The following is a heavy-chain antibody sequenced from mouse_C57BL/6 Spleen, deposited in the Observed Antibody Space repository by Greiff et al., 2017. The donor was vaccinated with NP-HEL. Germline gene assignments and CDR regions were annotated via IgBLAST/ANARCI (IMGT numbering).Heavy chain of an antibody. CDR1: GYTFTDYE. CDR3: TREEEREYDGYFDY. J-gene: IGHJ2*01. Sequence: QVQLQQSGAELVRPGASVTLSCKASGYTFTDYEMHWVKQTPVHGLEWIGAIDPETGGTAYNQKFKGKAILTADKSSSTAYMELRSLTSEDSAVYYCTREEEREYDGYFDYWGQGTTLTGSS. D-gene: IGHD2-3*01. V-gene: IGHV1-15*01. CDR2: IDPETGGT.